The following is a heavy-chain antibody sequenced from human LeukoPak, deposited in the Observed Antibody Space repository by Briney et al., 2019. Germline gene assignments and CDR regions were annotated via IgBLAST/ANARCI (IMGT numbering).Heavy chain of an antibody. CDR1: GFTFSDYH. CDR3: AKVSQEYANRPLDY. D-gene: IGHD1-14*01. J-gene: IGHJ4*02. CDR2: ISPGGGNI. Sequence: GGSLRLSCAASGFTFSDYHMNWIRQAPGKGLEWISYISPGGGNIYLADSVKGRFTLSRDNAKNSLYLQMNSLTAEDTAVYYCAKVSQEYANRPLDYWGQGTLVTVSS. V-gene: IGHV3-11*01.